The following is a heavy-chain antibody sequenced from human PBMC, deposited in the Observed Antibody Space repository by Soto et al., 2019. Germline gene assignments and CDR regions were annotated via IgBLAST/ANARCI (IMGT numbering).Heavy chain of an antibody. Sequence: EVQLVESGGGLVQPGGSLRLSCAASGFTFSSNWMHWVRQGPGKGLVWVSRIDNDGSSRDYADSVKGRFTISRDNDKNKLYLEMSSLRAEDTAVYYCATGSGWYSPDYWGQGTLVTVSS. CDR2: IDNDGSSR. V-gene: IGHV3-74*01. CDR3: ATGSGWYSPDY. D-gene: IGHD6-19*01. J-gene: IGHJ4*02. CDR1: GFTFSSNW.